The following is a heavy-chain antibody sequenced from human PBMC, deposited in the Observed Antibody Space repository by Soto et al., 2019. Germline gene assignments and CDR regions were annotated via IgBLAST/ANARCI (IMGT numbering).Heavy chain of an antibody. Sequence: QVQLQESGPGLVKHSQTLSLTCTVSGGSISRGGYYWSWIRQPPGKGLEWVGYIYYSGSTYFNPSLKSRVTRSVDTSKNQCSLKLSSVTAADTAVYYCARDGVETAMGPAEYFQKWGQGTLVTVSS. CDR1: GGSISRGGYY. V-gene: IGHV4-31*03. CDR2: IYYSGST. J-gene: IGHJ1*01. D-gene: IGHD5-18*01. CDR3: ARDGVETAMGPAEYFQK.